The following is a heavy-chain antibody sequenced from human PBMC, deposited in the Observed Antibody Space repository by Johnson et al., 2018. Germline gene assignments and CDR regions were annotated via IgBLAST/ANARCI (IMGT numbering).Heavy chain of an antibody. CDR3: GGPRRGFGEGAACFDI. CDR1: GYSFTSYW. CDR2: IYPGDSDT. J-gene: IGHJ3*02. D-gene: IGHD3-10*01. V-gene: IGHV5-51*03. Sequence: VQLVQSGAGVKKPGESLKISCKGSGYSFTSYWIGWVRQMPGKGLEWMGIIYPGDSDTRYSPSFQGQVTISADKSISTAYLQWSSRKASGTAMYYCGGPRRGFGEGAACFDIWGQGTMVTVSS.